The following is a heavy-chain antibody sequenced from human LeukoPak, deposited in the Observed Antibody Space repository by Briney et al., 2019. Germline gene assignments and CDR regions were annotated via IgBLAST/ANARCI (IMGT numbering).Heavy chain of an antibody. CDR3: ARSHCSSTSCYTRDFDY. Sequence: ASVKVSCKASGYTFTSYDINRVRQATGQGLEWMGWMSPNSGNTGYAQKFQGRVTMTRNTSISTAYMELSSLRSEDTAVYYCARSHCSSTSCYTRDFDYWGQGTLVTVSS. V-gene: IGHV1-8*01. CDR1: GYTFTSYD. CDR2: MSPNSGNT. D-gene: IGHD2-2*02. J-gene: IGHJ4*02.